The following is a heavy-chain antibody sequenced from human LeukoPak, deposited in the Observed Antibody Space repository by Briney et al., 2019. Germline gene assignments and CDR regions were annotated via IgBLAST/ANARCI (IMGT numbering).Heavy chain of an antibody. CDR1: GGSISSSSYY. D-gene: IGHD4-17*01. V-gene: IGHV4-39*07. CDR3: ARGRDYGEYGY. Sequence: SETLSLTCTVSGGSISSSSYYWGWIRQPPGKGLEWIGYMYHSGSSGSTYYNPSLKSRVTISIDTSKNQFSLRLSSVTAADTAVYYCARGRDYGEYGYWGQGTLVTVSS. CDR2: MYHSGSSGST. J-gene: IGHJ4*02.